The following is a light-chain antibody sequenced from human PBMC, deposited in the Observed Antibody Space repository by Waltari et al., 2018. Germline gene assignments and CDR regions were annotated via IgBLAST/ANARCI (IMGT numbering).Light chain of an antibody. Sequence: QSALTQPGSVSGSPGQSITISCTGTSSDVGGYNYVSWFQQHPGKAPKLMIYDVSERPSGVSNRFSGSKSGNTASLSISGLQAEDEADYYCSSYTSSSTLVFGGGTKLTVL. CDR3: SSYTSSSTLV. CDR2: DVS. V-gene: IGLV2-14*01. J-gene: IGLJ2*01. CDR1: SSDVGGYNY.